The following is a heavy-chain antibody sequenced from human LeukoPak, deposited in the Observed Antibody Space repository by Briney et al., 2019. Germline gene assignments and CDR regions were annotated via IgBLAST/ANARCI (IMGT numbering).Heavy chain of an antibody. Sequence: SETLSLTCVVYGGSFSSYYWSWIRQPPGKRLEWIGEINYSGSTDYNPSLKSRVTISVDKSNNQFSLKLSSVTAADTAVYYCARNKESNSWYPVFDYWGQGTLVTVSS. CDR2: INYSGST. CDR1: GGSFSSYY. J-gene: IGHJ4*02. D-gene: IGHD6-13*01. V-gene: IGHV4-34*01. CDR3: ARNKESNSWYPVFDY.